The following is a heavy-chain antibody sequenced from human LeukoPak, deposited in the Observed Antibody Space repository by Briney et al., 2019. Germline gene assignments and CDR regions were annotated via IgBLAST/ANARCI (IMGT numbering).Heavy chain of an antibody. CDR3: AREEGPLWFGDLRRNWFDP. V-gene: IGHV4-39*02. CDR2: FYYSGST. D-gene: IGHD3-10*01. Sequence: SETLSLTCTVSGGSISSSSYYWGWIRQPPGKGLEWIGSFYYSGSTYYNPSLKSRVTISVDTSKNQFSLKLSSVTAADTAVYCCAREEGPLWFGDLRRNWFDPWGQGTLVTVSS. CDR1: GGSISSSSYY. J-gene: IGHJ5*02.